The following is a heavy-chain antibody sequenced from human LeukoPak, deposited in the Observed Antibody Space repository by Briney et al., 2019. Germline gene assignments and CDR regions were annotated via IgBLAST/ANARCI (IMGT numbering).Heavy chain of an antibody. J-gene: IGHJ4*02. Sequence: ASVKVSCKASGYTFTSYAMNWVRQAPGQGLEWMGWINTNTGNPTYAQGFTGRFVFSLDTSVSTAYLQISSLKAEDTAVYYCARASPPPIWFGEPFPIDYWGQGTLVTVSS. CDR3: ARASPPPIWFGEPFPIDY. CDR2: INTNTGNP. D-gene: IGHD3-10*01. CDR1: GYTFTSYA. V-gene: IGHV7-4-1*02.